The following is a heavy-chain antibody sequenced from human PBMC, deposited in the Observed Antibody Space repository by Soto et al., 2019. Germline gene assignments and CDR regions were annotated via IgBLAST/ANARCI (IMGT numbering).Heavy chain of an antibody. D-gene: IGHD2-21*02. CDR1: GGTFSSYA. V-gene: IGHV1-69*12. J-gene: IGHJ4*02. CDR3: ATEGGPYCGGDCYQYFDY. CDR2: IIPIFGTA. Sequence: QVQLVQSGAEVKRPGSSVKVSCKASGGTFSSYAINWVRQAPGQGLEWMGGIIPIFGTANYAQKLQGRVTIPADDSTSTAYMGLSCMRSEDTAVYYCATEGGPYCGGDCYQYFDYWGQGTMVTVSS.